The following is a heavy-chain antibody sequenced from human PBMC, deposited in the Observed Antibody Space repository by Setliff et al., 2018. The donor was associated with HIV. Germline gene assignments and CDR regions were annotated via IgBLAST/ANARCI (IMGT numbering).Heavy chain of an antibody. Sequence: LRLSCAASGFTFSSYEMNWVRQAPGKGLEWVSSIRGSGRKTYYGDSVKGRFTISRDNSWDTVDLQMNTLRAEDTAVYYCAKVPLFVVVPAALGGMDVWGQGTTVTVSS. CDR3: AKVPLFVVVPAALGGMDV. CDR1: GFTFSSYE. V-gene: IGHV3-23*01. D-gene: IGHD2-2*01. CDR2: IRGSGRKT. J-gene: IGHJ6*02.